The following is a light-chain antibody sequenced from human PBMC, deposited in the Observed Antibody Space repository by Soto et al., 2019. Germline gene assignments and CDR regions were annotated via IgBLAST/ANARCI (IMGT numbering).Light chain of an antibody. V-gene: IGKV1-12*01. Sequence: DIQMTQSPSSVSASVGDRVTISCRASVDINSRLAWYQQKPGNAPKLLIYAAFILQSGVPSRFSGYGSGTDFTLSISSLQPEDFATYYCQQADSFPITFGQGTRLEIK. CDR3: QQADSFPIT. J-gene: IGKJ5*01. CDR1: VDINSR. CDR2: AAF.